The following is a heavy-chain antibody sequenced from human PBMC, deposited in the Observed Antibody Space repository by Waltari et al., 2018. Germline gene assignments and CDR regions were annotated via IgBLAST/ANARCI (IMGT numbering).Heavy chain of an antibody. Sequence: QVQLVESGGGVVQPGRSLRLSCAASGFSFRTSAMHWVRQAPGSVVGWVAGLYFDGIGTHYAHSVDGRFAISRDNSNNTLDLQMNSLITDDTAVYFCARELQSFGEPHLDSWGRGMQVTVSS. CDR3: ARELQSFGEPHLDS. CDR2: LYFDGIGT. CDR1: GFSFRTSA. D-gene: IGHD3-10*01. J-gene: IGHJ4*02. V-gene: IGHV3-30*09.